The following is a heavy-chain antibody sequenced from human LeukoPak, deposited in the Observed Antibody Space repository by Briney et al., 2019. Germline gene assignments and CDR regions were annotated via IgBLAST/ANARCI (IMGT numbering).Heavy chain of an antibody. CDR1: GGSISGYY. V-gene: IGHV4-59*01. CDR3: ARDSSGWSLDP. D-gene: IGHD6-19*01. J-gene: IGHJ5*02. Sequence: SETLSLTCTVSGGSISGYYWSWIRQPPGKGLEWIGYIYYSGSTNYNPSLKSRVTTSVVPSKNQFSLKLTSVTAADTAVYYCARDSSGWSLDPWGQGTLVTVSS. CDR2: IYYSGST.